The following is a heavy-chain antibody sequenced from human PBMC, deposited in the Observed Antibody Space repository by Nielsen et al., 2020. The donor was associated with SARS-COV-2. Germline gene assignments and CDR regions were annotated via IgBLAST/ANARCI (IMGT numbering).Heavy chain of an antibody. CDR3: ARVLSHYYDSSGYIDY. CDR1: GYTFTSYD. Sequence: ASVKVSCKASGYTFTSYDINWVRQATGQGLEWMGWMNPNSGNTGYAQKFQGRVTMTRNTSISTAYMELSRLRSDDTAVYYCARVLSHYYDSSGYIDYWGQGTLVTVSS. D-gene: IGHD3-22*01. J-gene: IGHJ4*02. V-gene: IGHV1-8*01. CDR2: MNPNSGNT.